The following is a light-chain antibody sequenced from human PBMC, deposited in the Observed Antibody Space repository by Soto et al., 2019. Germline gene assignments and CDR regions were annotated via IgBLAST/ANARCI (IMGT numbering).Light chain of an antibody. CDR1: SSNIGAVYD. CDR3: QSYDSTLSARYV. CDR2: GNT. V-gene: IGLV1-40*01. J-gene: IGLJ1*01. Sequence: QSVLTQPPSVSGSPGQSGTISCTWISSNIGAVYDVHWYQQRPGTAPKLLIFGNTNRPSGVPDRFSGSKSGTSASLAITGLQAEDEGDYYCQSYDSTLSARYVFGTGTKVTVL.